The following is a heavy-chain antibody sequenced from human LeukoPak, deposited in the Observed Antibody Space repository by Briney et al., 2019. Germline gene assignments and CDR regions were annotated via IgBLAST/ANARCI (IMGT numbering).Heavy chain of an antibody. D-gene: IGHD3-10*01. J-gene: IGHJ4*02. V-gene: IGHV3-30*18. CDR3: AKDADTYGSTYYFDY. CDR1: GFTFSSYG. CDR2: ISYDGRNK. Sequence: QSGGSLRLSCAASGFTFSSYGMHWVRQAPGKGLEWVAVISYDGRNKYYADSVKGRFTISRDNSKNTLYVQMNSLRAEDTAVYYCAKDADTYGSTYYFDYWGQGTLVTVSS.